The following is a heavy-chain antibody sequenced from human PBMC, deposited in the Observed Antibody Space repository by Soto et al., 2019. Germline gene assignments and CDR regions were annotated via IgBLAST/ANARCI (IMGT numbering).Heavy chain of an antibody. CDR1: GGSSSSSNW. D-gene: IGHD3-22*01. CDR2: IYHSGST. Sequence: PSETLCLTWAVAGGSSSSSNWWSWVRQPPGKGLEWIGEIYHSGSTNYNPSLKSRVTISVDKSKNQFSLKLSSVTAADTAVYYCAREGRNYYDSSGPFDIWGQGTMVTGSS. J-gene: IGHJ3*02. V-gene: IGHV4-4*02. CDR3: AREGRNYYDSSGPFDI.